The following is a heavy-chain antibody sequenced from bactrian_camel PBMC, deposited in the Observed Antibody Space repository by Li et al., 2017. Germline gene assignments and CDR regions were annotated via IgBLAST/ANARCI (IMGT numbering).Heavy chain of an antibody. CDR1: GDTRSRAC. Sequence: QVQLVESGGGSVQTGGSLRLSCVASGDTRSRACMGWIRQVSGKEREGVASIDSDGETTYADSVKGRFTISRDNAKDTLYLQMNSLKIEDTAVYYCALGSSRQATMTARGKGTQVTVS. J-gene: IGHJ4*01. V-gene: IGHV3S9*01. CDR2: IDSDGET. D-gene: IGHD3*01.